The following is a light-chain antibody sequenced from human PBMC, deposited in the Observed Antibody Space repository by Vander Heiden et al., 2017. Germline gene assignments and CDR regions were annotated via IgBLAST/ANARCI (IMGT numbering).Light chain of an antibody. J-gene: IGKJ1*01. CDR3: QQNNHWPPET. CDR1: QSVGSN. Sequence: EIVMTQSPATLSVSPGERATLFCRASQSVGSNLAWYQQQPGQAPRLLIYDASTRATGIPARFSGSGYGTEFTLTISSLQSEDFAVYHCQQNNHWPPETFGQGTKVEIK. CDR2: DAS. V-gene: IGKV3-15*01.